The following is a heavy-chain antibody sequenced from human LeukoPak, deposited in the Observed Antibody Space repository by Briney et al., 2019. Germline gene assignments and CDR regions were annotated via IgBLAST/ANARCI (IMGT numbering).Heavy chain of an antibody. Sequence: SVKVSCKASGGTFSSYAISWVRQAPGQGLEWMGGIIPIFGTANYAQKFQGRVTITADESTSTAYMELSSLRSEDTAVYYCARGDGSGSYTQPQFDPWGQGTLVTVSS. D-gene: IGHD3-10*01. V-gene: IGHV1-69*13. CDR2: IIPIFGTA. CDR1: GGTFSSYA. J-gene: IGHJ5*02. CDR3: ARGDGSGSYTQPQFDP.